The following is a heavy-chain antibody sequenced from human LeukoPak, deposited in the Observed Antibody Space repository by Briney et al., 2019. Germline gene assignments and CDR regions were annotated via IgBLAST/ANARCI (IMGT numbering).Heavy chain of an antibody. V-gene: IGHV4-59*01. CDR3: ARYCSSTSCYNNWIDP. CDR2: IYYSGST. J-gene: IGHJ5*02. CDR1: GGSISSYY. Sequence: SETLSLTCTVSGGSISSYYWSWIRQPPGKGLEWIGYIYYSGSTNYNPSLKSRVTISVDTSKNQFSLKLSSVTAADTAVYYCARYCSSTSCYNNWIDPWGQGTLVTVSS. D-gene: IGHD2-2*01.